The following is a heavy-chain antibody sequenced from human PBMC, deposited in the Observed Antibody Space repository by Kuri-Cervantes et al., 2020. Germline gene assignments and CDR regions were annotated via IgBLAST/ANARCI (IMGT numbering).Heavy chain of an antibody. D-gene: IGHD3-22*01. V-gene: IGHV4-34*01. CDR3: ARGLGYYRFFDY. Sequence: SKTLSLTCAVYGGSFSSYYWGWIRQPPGKGLEWIGSMYHSGSTNYNPSLKSRVTISVDTSKNQFSLKLSSVTAADTAVYYCARGLGYYRFFDYWGQGTLVTSPQ. J-gene: IGHJ4*02. CDR2: MYHSGST. CDR1: GGSFSSYY.